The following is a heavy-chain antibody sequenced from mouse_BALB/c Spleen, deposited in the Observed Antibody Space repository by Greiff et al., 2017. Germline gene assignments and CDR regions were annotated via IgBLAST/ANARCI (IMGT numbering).Heavy chain of an antibody. Sequence: EVKLMESGPGLVKPSQSLSLTCSVTGYSITSGYYWNWIRQFPGNNLEWMGYISYDGSNNYNPSLKNRISITRDTSKNQFFLKLNSVTTEDTATYYCARAEYYGSGGTWFAYWGQGTLVTVSA. J-gene: IGHJ3*01. D-gene: IGHD1-1*01. CDR3: ARAEYYGSGGTWFAY. CDR2: ISYDGSN. CDR1: GYSITSGYY. V-gene: IGHV3-6*02.